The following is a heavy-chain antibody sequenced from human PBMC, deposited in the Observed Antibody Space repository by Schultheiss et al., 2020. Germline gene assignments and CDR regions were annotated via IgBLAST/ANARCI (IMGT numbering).Heavy chain of an antibody. V-gene: IGHV4-39*07. Sequence: SETLSLTCTVSGGSISSSSYYWGWIRQPPGKGLEWIGSIYYSGSTYYNPSLKSRVTISVDTSKNQFSLKLSSVTAADTALYYCVRAHSNCADYWGQGTLVTVSS. CDR1: GGSISSSSYY. CDR2: IYYSGST. CDR3: VRAHSNCADY. J-gene: IGHJ4*02. D-gene: IGHD4-11*01.